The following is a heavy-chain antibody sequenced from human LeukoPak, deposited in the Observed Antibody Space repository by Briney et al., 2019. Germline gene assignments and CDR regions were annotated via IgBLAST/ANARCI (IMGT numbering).Heavy chain of an antibody. J-gene: IGHJ3*02. CDR3: ATPYSYGAGAFDI. CDR1: GYTLTELS. V-gene: IGHV1-24*01. CDR2: FDPEDGET. D-gene: IGHD5-18*01. Sequence: GASVKVSCKVSGYTLTELSMHWVRQAPGKGLEWMGGFDPEDGETIYAQKFQGRVTMTEDTSTDTAYMELSSLGSEDTAVYYCATPYSYGAGAFDIWGQGTMVTVSS.